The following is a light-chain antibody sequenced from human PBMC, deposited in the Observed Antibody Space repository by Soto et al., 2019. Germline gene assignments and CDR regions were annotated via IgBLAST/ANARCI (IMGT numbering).Light chain of an antibody. CDR2: KDS. CDR3: YFAADNMRV. J-gene: IGLJ1*01. CDR1: VLAKKY. Sequence: SYELAQPSSVSVSPGQTARITCSGDVLAKKYARWFQQKPGQAPVLVIYKDSERPSGIPERFYGSSSGTTVTLTISGAQVEDEAEYYCYFAADNMRVFGSATKVNV. V-gene: IGLV3-27*01.